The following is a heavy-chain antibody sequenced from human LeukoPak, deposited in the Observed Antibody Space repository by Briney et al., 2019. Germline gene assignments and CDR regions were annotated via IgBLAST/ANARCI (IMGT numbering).Heavy chain of an antibody. CDR2: ISGSGGST. D-gene: IGHD3-10*01. J-gene: IGHJ6*02. Sequence: GGSLRLSCAVSGFTFSSYAMSWVRQAPGKGLEWVSVISGSGGSTHYADSVKGRFTISRDIPKNTPYLQMNSLRAEDTAVYYCAKAIYASGSRPVMDVWGQGATVTVSS. CDR3: AKAIYASGSRPVMDV. CDR1: GFTFSSYA. V-gene: IGHV3-23*01.